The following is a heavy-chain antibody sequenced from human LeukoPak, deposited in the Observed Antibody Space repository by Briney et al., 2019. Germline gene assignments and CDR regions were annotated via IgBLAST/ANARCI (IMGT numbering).Heavy chain of an antibody. Sequence: ASVKVSCKASGYTFTSYGISWVRQAPGQGLEWMGWISAYNGNTNYAQKLQGRVTMTTDTSTSTACMELRSLRSDDTAVYYCARDYGSSWYLGSDYWGQGTLSPSPQ. J-gene: IGHJ4*02. CDR3: ARDYGSSWYLGSDY. CDR2: ISAYNGNT. CDR1: GYTFTSYG. V-gene: IGHV1-18*01. D-gene: IGHD6-13*01.